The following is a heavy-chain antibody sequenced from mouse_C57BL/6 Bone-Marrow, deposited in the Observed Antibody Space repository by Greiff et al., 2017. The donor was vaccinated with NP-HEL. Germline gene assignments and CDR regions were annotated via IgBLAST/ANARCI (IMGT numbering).Heavy chain of an antibody. CDR3: ARPLFREIYYYGSSDLWFAY. CDR1: GFTFSDYG. CDR2: ISSGSSTI. D-gene: IGHD1-1*01. V-gene: IGHV5-17*01. Sequence: EVRLVESGGGLVKPGGSLKLSCAASGFTFSDYGMHWVRQAPEKGLEWVAYISSGSSTIYYADTGKGLFTISRDNAKNTLFLQMTSLRSDDTVMYYCARPLFREIYYYGSSDLWFAYWGQGTLVTVSA. J-gene: IGHJ3*01.